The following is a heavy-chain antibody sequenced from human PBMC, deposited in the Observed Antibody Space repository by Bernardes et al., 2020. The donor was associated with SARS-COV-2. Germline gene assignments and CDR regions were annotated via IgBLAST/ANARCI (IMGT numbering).Heavy chain of an antibody. Sequence: GGSLRLSCAASGFTFSSYGMHWVRQAPGKGLEWVAVIWYDGSNKYYADSVKGRFTISRDNSKNTLYLQMNSLRAEDTAVFYCVRGGYAYGFDYWGQGTLVAVSS. J-gene: IGHJ4*02. CDR3: VRGGYAYGFDY. CDR1: GFTFSSYG. V-gene: IGHV3-33*01. D-gene: IGHD5-18*01. CDR2: IWYDGSNK.